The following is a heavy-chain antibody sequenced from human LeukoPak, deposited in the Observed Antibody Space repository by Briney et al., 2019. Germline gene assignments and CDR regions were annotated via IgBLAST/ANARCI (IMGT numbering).Heavy chain of an antibody. Sequence: GGSLRLSCAASGFTFSSYAMSWVRQAPGKGLEWVSAISGSGGSTYYADSVKGRFTISRGNSKNTLYLQMNSLRAEDTAVYYCAKVLWFGELFWFDPWGQGTLVTVSS. J-gene: IGHJ5*02. D-gene: IGHD3-10*01. CDR2: ISGSGGST. CDR3: AKVLWFGELFWFDP. CDR1: GFTFSSYA. V-gene: IGHV3-23*01.